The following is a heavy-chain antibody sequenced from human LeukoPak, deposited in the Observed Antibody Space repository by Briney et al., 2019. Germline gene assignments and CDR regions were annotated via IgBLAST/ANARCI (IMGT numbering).Heavy chain of an antibody. Sequence: SETLSLTCTVSGGSISSSSYYWGWIRQPPGKGLEWIGSIYYSGSTYYNPSLKSRVTISVDTSKNQFSLKLSSVTAADTAVYYCASGVYYGSGSYSWAIYWGQGTLVTVSS. J-gene: IGHJ4*02. CDR1: GGSISSSSYY. CDR3: ASGVYYGSGSYSWAIY. D-gene: IGHD3-10*01. CDR2: IYYSGST. V-gene: IGHV4-39*01.